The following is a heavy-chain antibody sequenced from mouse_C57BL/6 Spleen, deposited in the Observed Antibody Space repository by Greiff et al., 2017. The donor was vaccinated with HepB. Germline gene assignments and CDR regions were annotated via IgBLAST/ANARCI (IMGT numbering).Heavy chain of an antibody. D-gene: IGHD1-1*01. CDR3: ARGNYGSSHPYAMDY. CDR2: IDPYNGGT. CDR1: GYTFPDYY. V-gene: IGHV1-19*01. J-gene: IGHJ4*01. Sequence: EVQLQQSGPVLVKPGASVKMSCKASGYTFPDYYMNWVKQSHGKSLKWIGVIDPYNGGTSYNQKFKGKATLTVDKSSSTANMELNSLTSEDSAVYDCARGNYGSSHPYAMDYWGQGTSVTVSS.